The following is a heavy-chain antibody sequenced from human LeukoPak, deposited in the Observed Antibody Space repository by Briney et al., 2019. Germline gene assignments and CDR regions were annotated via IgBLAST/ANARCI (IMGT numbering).Heavy chain of an antibody. Sequence: GGSLRLSCAASGFTFSSYSMNWVRQAPGKGLEWVSAISGSGGSTYYADSVKGRFTISRDNSKSTLYLQMNSLRAEDTAVYYCAKGDFDFWSGYYYPAFDYWGQGTLVTVSS. CDR1: GFTFSSYS. D-gene: IGHD3-3*01. V-gene: IGHV3-23*01. J-gene: IGHJ4*02. CDR2: ISGSGGST. CDR3: AKGDFDFWSGYYYPAFDY.